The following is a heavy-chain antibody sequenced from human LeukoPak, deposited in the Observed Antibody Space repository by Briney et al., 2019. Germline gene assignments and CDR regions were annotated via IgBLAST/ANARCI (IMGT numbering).Heavy chain of an antibody. V-gene: IGHV4-4*07. CDR3: VGDDTGFDP. J-gene: IGHJ5*02. Sequence: SETLSLTCAVSGASISSYSCWSWIRQPAGKGLEWIGRVFTSGSTNYNPSLRSRVTVSLDTSKNQFSLRLTSVTAADTAVYYCVGDDTGFDPWGQGTLVTVS. CDR1: GASISSYSC. CDR2: VFTSGST.